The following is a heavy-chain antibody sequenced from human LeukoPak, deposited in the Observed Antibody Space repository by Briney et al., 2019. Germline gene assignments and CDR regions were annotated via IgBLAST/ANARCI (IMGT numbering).Heavy chain of an antibody. CDR2: ISYDGSNK. CDR1: GFTFSSYG. Sequence: PGRSLRLSCAASGFTFSSYGMHWVRQAPGKGLECVAVISYDGSNKYYADSVKGRFTISRDNSKNTLYLQMNSLRAEDTAVYYCAKDQGLVGATTFDYWGQGTLVTVSS. V-gene: IGHV3-30*18. D-gene: IGHD1-26*01. CDR3: AKDQGLVGATTFDY. J-gene: IGHJ4*02.